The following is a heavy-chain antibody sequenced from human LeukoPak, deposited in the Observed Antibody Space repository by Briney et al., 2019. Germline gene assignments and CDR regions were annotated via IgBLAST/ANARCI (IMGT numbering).Heavy chain of an antibody. CDR2: INHSGST. V-gene: IGHV4-39*07. CDR1: GGSISSSSYY. J-gene: IGHJ4*02. D-gene: IGHD6-13*01. Sequence: SETLSLTCTVSGGSISSSSYYWGWIRQPPGKGLEWIGEINHSGSTSYNPSLKSRVTISVDTSKNQFSLKLSSVTAADTAVYYCARRSSSWSKYFDYWGQGTLVTVSS. CDR3: ARRSSSWSKYFDY.